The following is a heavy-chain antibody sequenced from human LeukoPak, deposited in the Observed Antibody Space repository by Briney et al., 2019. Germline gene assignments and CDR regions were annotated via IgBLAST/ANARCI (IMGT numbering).Heavy chain of an antibody. CDR3: ARDDSSGSQGY. D-gene: IGHD6-19*01. CDR2: IYYSGST. Sequence: PAETLSLTCTVSGASISSSSYYWGWIRQPPGKGLEWIGNIYYSGSTYCNPSLKSRVTISVDTSKNQFSLKLSSVTATDTAVYYCARDDSSGSQGYWGQGTLVTVSS. CDR1: GASISSSSYY. J-gene: IGHJ4*02. V-gene: IGHV4-39*07.